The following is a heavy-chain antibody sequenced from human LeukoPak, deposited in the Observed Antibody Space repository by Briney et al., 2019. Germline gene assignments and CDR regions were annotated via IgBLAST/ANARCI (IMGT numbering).Heavy chain of an antibody. CDR2: IYHSGST. CDR3: ARASGGYSSGWYLDY. CDR1: GGSVSSGSYY. Sequence: PSETLSLTCTVSGGSVSSGSYYWSWIRQPPGTGLEWIGYIYHSGSTNYNPSLKSRVTISVDTSKSQFSLKLSSVTAADTAVYYCARASGGYSSGWYLDYWGQGTLVTVSS. V-gene: IGHV4-61*01. J-gene: IGHJ4*02. D-gene: IGHD6-19*01.